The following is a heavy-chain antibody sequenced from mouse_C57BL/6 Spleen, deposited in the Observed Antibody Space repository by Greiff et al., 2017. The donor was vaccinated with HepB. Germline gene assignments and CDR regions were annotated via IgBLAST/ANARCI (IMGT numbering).Heavy chain of an antibody. J-gene: IGHJ1*03. Sequence: EVQLQQSGPELVKPGASVKISCKASGYTFTDYYMNWVKQSHGKSLEWIGDINPNNGGTSYNQKFKGKATLTVDKSSSTAYMELRSLTSEDSAVYYCARRENYDYDWYFDVWGTGTTVTVS. D-gene: IGHD2-4*01. CDR3: ARRENYDYDWYFDV. CDR2: INPNNGGT. V-gene: IGHV1-26*01. CDR1: GYTFTDYY.